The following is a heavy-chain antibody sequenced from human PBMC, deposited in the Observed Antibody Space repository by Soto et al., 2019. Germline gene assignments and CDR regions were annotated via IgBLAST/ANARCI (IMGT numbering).Heavy chain of an antibody. V-gene: IGHV3-7*01. CDR2: KKEDGSEK. CDR3: ARGGSESDY. CDR1: GFTFSTYW. D-gene: IGHD3-10*01. J-gene: IGHJ4*02. Sequence: EVQLVESGGGLVQPGGSLRLSCAVSGFTFSTYWMTWVRQAPGKGLEWVANKKEDGSEKHYVDSVKGRFTISRDNAKNSLYLQMNSLRAEDTAVYFCARGGSESDYWGQGTLVTVSS.